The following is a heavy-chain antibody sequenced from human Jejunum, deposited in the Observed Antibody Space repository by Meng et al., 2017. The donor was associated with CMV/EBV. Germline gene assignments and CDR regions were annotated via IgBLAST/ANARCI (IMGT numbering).Heavy chain of an antibody. CDR1: GFNFNDAW. J-gene: IGHJ4*02. Sequence: VELVGSGGGLVRPGGSLRVSCVGSGFNFNDAWMSWVRQAPRKGLEWIGRIKSKGSGGTTDYAASVKDRFIISRDDSKNTVYLQMNSLEIEDTAVYYCAWDIANFLNKWGQGALVTVSS. D-gene: IGHD3-3*01. V-gene: IGHV3-15*01. CDR2: IKSKGSGGTT. CDR3: AWDIANFLNK.